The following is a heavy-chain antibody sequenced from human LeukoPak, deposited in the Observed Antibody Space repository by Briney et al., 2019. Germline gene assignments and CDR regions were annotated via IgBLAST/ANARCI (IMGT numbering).Heavy chain of an antibody. D-gene: IGHD6-19*01. CDR2: ISGSGGST. V-gene: IGHV3-23*01. CDR1: GFTFSSYA. J-gene: IGHJ4*02. Sequence: PGGSLRLSCAASGFTFSSYAMSWVRQAPGKGLEWVSAISGSGGSTYYADSVKGRFTISRDNSKNTLYLQMNSLRAEDTAVYYCATPGYSSGWYEDDYFDYWGQGTLVTVSS. CDR3: ATPGYSSGWYEDDYFDY.